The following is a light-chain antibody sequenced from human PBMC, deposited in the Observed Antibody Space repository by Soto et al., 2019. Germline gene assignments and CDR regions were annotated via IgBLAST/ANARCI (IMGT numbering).Light chain of an antibody. V-gene: IGKV3-20*01. CDR1: QSVGNNY. CDR3: HQYAYSPQT. Sequence: EVVLTQSPGTLSLSPGERATLSCRASQSVGNNYLAWYQQKPGQAPRLLIYNAFSRATGIPDRFSGSGSGTDFTLTVSRLEPDDFAVYNCHQYAYSPQTFGQGTRLEIK. J-gene: IGKJ5*01. CDR2: NAF.